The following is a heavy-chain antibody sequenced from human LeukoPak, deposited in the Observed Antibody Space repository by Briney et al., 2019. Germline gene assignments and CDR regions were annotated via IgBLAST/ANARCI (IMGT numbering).Heavy chain of an antibody. J-gene: IGHJ4*02. CDR2: ISSSSSTI. CDR1: GLTFSSYS. Sequence: GGSLRLSCAVSGLTFSSYSMNWVRQAPGKGLEWVSYISSSSSTIYYADSVKGRFTISRDNAKNSLYLQMNSLRAEDTAVYYCARAGTYYYDSSGYFALDFWGQGTLVTVSS. D-gene: IGHD3-22*01. V-gene: IGHV3-48*01. CDR3: ARAGTYYYDSSGYFALDF.